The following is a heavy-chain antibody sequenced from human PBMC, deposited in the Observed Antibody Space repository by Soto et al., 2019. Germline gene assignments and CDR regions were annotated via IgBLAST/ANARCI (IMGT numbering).Heavy chain of an antibody. Sequence: SETLSLTCAVYGGSFSGYYWSWIRQPPGKGLEWIGEINHSGSTNYNPSLKSRVTISVDTSKNQFSLKLSSVTAADTAVYYCARSNWYFEYWGQETLLTISS. V-gene: IGHV4-34*01. J-gene: IGHJ4*02. D-gene: IGHD7-27*01. CDR1: GGSFSGYY. CDR2: INHSGST. CDR3: ARSNWYFEY.